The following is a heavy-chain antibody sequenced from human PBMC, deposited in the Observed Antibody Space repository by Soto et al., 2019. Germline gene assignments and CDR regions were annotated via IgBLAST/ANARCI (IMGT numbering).Heavy chain of an antibody. CDR1: GFTFSGHG. Sequence: GGSLRLSCVASGFTFSGHGMHWVRQAPGKGLEWVAVISYDGSHKYYADSVRGRFTISRDNSKNTLYLQMNSLRAEDTAVYYCAKEEATAAGIGAFDIWGQGTMVTVSS. J-gene: IGHJ3*02. CDR2: ISYDGSHK. CDR3: AKEEATAAGIGAFDI. D-gene: IGHD6-13*01. V-gene: IGHV3-30*18.